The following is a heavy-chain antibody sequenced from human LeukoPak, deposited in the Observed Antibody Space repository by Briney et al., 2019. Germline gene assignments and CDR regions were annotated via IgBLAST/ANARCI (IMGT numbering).Heavy chain of an antibody. CDR1: GFTFDDYG. V-gene: IGHV3-20*04. CDR3: ARVSPNTVTTLQYFDY. J-gene: IGHJ4*02. Sequence: PGGSLRLSCAASGFTFDDYGLSWVRQVPGKGLEWVSGLNWNGASTGYADSVKGRFTISRDNAKNSLCLQMNSLRAEDTAVYYCARVSPNTVTTLQYFDYWGQGTLVTVSS. CDR2: LNWNGAST. D-gene: IGHD4-17*01.